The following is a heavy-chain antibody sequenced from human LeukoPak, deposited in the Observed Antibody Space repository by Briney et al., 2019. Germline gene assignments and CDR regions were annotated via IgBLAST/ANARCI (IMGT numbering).Heavy chain of an antibody. Sequence: PSETLSLTCTVSGGSISSSSYYWGWIRQPPGKGMEWIGSIYYSGSTYYNPSLKSRVTISVDTSKNQFSLKLSSVTAADTAVYYCAGSVREDYDILTGSLFDLWGRGTLVTVSS. J-gene: IGHJ2*01. CDR1: GGSISSSSYY. CDR3: AGSVREDYDILTGSLFDL. D-gene: IGHD3-9*01. CDR2: IYYSGST. V-gene: IGHV4-39*01.